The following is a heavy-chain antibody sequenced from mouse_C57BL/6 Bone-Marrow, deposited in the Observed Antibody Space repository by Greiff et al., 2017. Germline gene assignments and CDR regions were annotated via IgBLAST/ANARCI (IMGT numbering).Heavy chain of an antibody. D-gene: IGHD2-1*01. V-gene: IGHV5-17*01. CDR2: IRSGSSTI. CDR1: GFTFSDYG. Sequence: EVMLVESGGGLVKPGGSLKLSCAASGFTFSDYGMHWVRQAPEKGLEWVAYIRSGSSTIYYADTVKGRFTISRDNAKNTLFLQMTSLRSEDTAMYYCARSGFYYGYFDYWGQGTTLTVSS. CDR3: ARSGFYYGYFDY. J-gene: IGHJ2*01.